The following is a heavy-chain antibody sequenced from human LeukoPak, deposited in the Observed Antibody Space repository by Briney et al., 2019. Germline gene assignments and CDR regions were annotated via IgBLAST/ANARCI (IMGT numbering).Heavy chain of an antibody. CDR3: AREALGFDF. Sequence: PGGSLRLSCAASGFSFSNYNMNWVRQAPGKGLEWVSSFTSGSGYIYYADSVKGRFTISRDNAKNSLFLEMNSLRADDTGVYYCAREALGFDFWGQGALVTVSS. J-gene: IGHJ4*02. CDR2: FTSGSGYI. CDR1: GFSFSNYN. V-gene: IGHV3-21*01. D-gene: IGHD3-3*01.